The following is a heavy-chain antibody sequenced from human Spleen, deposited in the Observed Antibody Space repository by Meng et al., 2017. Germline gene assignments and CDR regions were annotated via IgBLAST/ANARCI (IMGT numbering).Heavy chain of an antibody. J-gene: IGHJ5*01. CDR1: GGSIGSNSYH. CDR3: SRRINTAGGWFDS. Sequence: QLQLQESGPGLVQPSETLALTCTVSGGSIGSNSYHWGWIRQPPGKGLEWVGTIDYSGTTYSNSSLKSRVTISLDTSRNQFSLKLTSVTAADTAVYYCSRRINTAGGWFDSWGQGTLVTVSS. CDR2: IDYSGTT. D-gene: IGHD5-18*01. V-gene: IGHV4-39*01.